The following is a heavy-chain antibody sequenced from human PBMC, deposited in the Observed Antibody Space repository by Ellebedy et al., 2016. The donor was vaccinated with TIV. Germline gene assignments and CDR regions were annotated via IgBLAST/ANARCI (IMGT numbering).Heavy chain of an antibody. J-gene: IGHJ4*02. V-gene: IGHV1-18*04. D-gene: IGHD2-2*01. CDR1: GYPFPNYG. Sequence: AASVKVSCKASGYPFPNYGVSWVRQAPGQGLEWVGWISAYNGNTTYGQKFQGRISLTTDKSMGTAYMELKSLRSDDTGVNFCARDVPADAAAPLDYWGQGTRVTVSS. CDR3: ARDVPADAAAPLDY. CDR2: ISAYNGNT.